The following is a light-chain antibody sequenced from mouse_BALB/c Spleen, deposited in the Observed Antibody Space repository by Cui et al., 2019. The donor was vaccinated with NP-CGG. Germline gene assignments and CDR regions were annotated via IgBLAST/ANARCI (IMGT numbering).Light chain of an antibody. CDR1: TGIVTTNNY. CDR3: ALWYSNHWV. J-gene: IGLJ1*01. CDR2: GTH. Sequence: QAGVTQESALTTSPGETVTLTCRSSTGIVTTNNYANWVQEKPDHLFTGLIGGTHNRVPGVPARFSGSLIGDKAALTITGAQTEDEAIYFCALWYSNHWVFGGGTKLTVL. V-gene: IGLV1*01.